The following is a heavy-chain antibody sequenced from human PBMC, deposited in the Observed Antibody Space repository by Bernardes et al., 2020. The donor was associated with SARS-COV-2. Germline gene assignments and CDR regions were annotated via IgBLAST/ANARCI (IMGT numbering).Heavy chain of an antibody. CDR3: ARQSPPAMIRAFDI. V-gene: IGHV3-48*02. CDR2: ISSSSSTI. Sequence: GSLRLSCAASGFTFSSYSMNWVRQAPGKGLEWVSYISSSSSTIYYADSVKGRFTISRDNAKNSLYLQMNSLRDEDTAVYYCARQSPPAMIRAFDIWGQGTMVTVSS. D-gene: IGHD5-18*01. CDR1: GFTFSSYS. J-gene: IGHJ3*02.